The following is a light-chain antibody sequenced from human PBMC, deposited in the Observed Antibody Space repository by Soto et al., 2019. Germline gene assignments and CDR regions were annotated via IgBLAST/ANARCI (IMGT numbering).Light chain of an antibody. J-gene: IGLJ1*01. V-gene: IGLV1-44*01. CDR2: SNN. Sequence: QSVLTQPPSASGTPGQRVTISCSGSSSNIGSNTVNWYQQLPGTAPKLIIYSNNKRPSGVSNRFSGSKSGNTASLTISGLQPEDEADYYCSSYTTSNTRQIVFGTGTKVTVL. CDR1: SSNIGSNT. CDR3: SSYTTSNTRQIV.